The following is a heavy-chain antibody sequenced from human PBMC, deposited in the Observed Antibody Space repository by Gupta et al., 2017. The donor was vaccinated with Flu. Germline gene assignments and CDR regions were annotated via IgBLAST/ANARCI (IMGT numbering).Heavy chain of an antibody. CDR2: INHAGST. Sequence: QVHLRQWGAGLLKPSETLSLPCTVYGGSLSNFIWHWIRQAPGKGLEWVGEINHAGSTTANPSLASRLTMSVDTSKNQFSLKLNSLTAADTAVYYCVGGREVPNIFYYLDVWDKGTTVTVSS. J-gene: IGHJ6*04. V-gene: IGHV4-34*02. CDR1: GGSLSNFI. D-gene: IGHD3-10*01. CDR3: VGGREVPNIFYYLDV.